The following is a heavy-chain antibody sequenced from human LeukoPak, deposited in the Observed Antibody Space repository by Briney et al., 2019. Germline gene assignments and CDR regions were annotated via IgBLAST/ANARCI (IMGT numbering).Heavy chain of an antibody. Sequence: GGSLRLSCSASGFTFSSYAMTWVRQAPGKGLEWVSTISGRGDLEFYTESVKGRFTISRDHSKNTVHLQMDSLRAEDTAIYYCAREGDFWSGYPIDHYYYMDVWGEGTTVTVTS. CDR1: GFTFSSYA. CDR2: ISGRGDLE. D-gene: IGHD3-3*01. J-gene: IGHJ6*03. CDR3: AREGDFWSGYPIDHYYYMDV. V-gene: IGHV3-23*01.